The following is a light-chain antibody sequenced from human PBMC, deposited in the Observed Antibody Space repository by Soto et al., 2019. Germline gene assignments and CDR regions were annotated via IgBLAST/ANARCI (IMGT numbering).Light chain of an antibody. CDR3: QQCDSYSWT. CDR1: QSISGW. V-gene: IGKV1-5*03. J-gene: IGKJ1*01. CDR2: KAS. Sequence: DIQMTQSPSTLSAFVGDRVTITCRASQSISGWLAWYQQKPGKAPKLLIYKASTLESGVPSRFSGSGSGTEFTLTISSLQPDDFATYYCQQCDSYSWTFGQGTKVDIK.